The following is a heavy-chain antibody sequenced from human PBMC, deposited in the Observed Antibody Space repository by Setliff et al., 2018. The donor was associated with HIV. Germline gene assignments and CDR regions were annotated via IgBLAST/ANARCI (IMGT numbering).Heavy chain of an antibody. CDR2: IPHNGGT. CDR1: GYSIGSGSF. J-gene: IGHJ4*02. CDR3: PRYSTLTTNFDY. V-gene: IGHV4-38-2*01. D-gene: IGHD4-17*01. Sequence: PSETLSLTCAVSGYSIGSGSFWGWIRQPPGKGLEWIATIPHNGGTYYNPDPSPTGRFTISVDTSKNQFSRKLAFVTAADTAVYYCPRYSTLTTNFDYWGQGTLVTVSS.